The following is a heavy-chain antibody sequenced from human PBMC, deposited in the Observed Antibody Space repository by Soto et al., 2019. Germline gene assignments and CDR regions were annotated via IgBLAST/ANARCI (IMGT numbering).Heavy chain of an antibody. D-gene: IGHD2-15*01. Sequence: QAQLVESGGGVVQPGRSLRLSCAAPGFIFNIYGMHWVRQAPGKGLEWVAVISYDGRSKYYADSVKGRFTVSRDNSNDTVYLQLNSLRAEDTAVYYCAKDTFAYCSGGSCLYYYGMDVWGQGTTVTVSS. CDR2: ISYDGRSK. CDR3: AKDTFAYCSGGSCLYYYGMDV. CDR1: GFIFNIYG. J-gene: IGHJ6*02. V-gene: IGHV3-30*18.